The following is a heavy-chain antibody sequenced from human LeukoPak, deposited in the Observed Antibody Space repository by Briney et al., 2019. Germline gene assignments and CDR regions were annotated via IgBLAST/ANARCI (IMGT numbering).Heavy chain of an antibody. V-gene: IGHV4-31*03. CDR2: IYYSGST. Sequence: SETLSLTCTVSGGSISSGGYYWSWIRQHPGKGLEWIGYIYYSGSTYYNPSLKSRVTMSVDTSKNQFSLKLSSVTAADTAVYYCAREHYDSSGYYDDYWGQGTLVTVSS. J-gene: IGHJ4*02. CDR1: GGSISSGGYY. D-gene: IGHD3-22*01. CDR3: AREHYDSSGYYDDY.